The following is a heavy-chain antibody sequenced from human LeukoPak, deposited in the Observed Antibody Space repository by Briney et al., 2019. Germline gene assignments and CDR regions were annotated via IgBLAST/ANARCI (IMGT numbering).Heavy chain of an antibody. CDR1: GYTFTGYY. D-gene: IGHD1-26*01. CDR2: INPNNGDT. CDR3: VREITRATTYFDS. V-gene: IGHV1-2*06. J-gene: IGHJ4*02. Sequence: ASVKVSCKASGYTFTGYYIHWVRQAPGQGLEWMGRINPNNGDTNYAQKFPGRVTLTRDTFIGTAYMELSSLRSDDTAMYYCVREITRATTYFDSWGQGTLVTVSS.